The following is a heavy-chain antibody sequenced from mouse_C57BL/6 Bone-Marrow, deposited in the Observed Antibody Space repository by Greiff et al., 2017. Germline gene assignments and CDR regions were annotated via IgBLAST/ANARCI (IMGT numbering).Heavy chain of an antibody. V-gene: IGHV2-5*01. J-gene: IGHJ1*03. CDR3: AKSGGYYFSYFDV. Sequence: QVQLKQSGPGLVQPSQSLSITCTVSGFSLTSYGVHWVRQSPGKGLEWLGVIWRGGSTDYNAAFMSRLSITKDNSKSQVFFKMNSLLADDTAIYYCAKSGGYYFSYFDVWGTGTAVTVSS. CDR2: IWRGGST. CDR1: GFSLTSYG. D-gene: IGHD2-3*01.